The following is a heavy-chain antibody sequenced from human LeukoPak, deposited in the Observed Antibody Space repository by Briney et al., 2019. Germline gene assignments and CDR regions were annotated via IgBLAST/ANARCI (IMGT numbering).Heavy chain of an antibody. V-gene: IGHV3-33*08. J-gene: IGHJ4*02. CDR2: IYYDGSNK. CDR1: GFTLSTYG. Sequence: PGGSLRLSCAASGFTLSTYGMHWVRQAPGKGLEWVAVIYYDGSNKNYENSVKDRFTISRDNSKNTLYLQMNSLRAEDTAVYYCARDSIPSASGSYYFDNWGQGTLVTVSS. D-gene: IGHD3-10*01. CDR3: ARDSIPSASGSYYFDN.